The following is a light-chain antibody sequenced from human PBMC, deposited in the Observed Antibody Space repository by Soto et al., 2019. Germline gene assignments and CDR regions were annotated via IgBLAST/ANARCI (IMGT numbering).Light chain of an antibody. CDR1: QSVSNN. Sequence: EIVMTQSPATLSVSPGDRANLSCRASQSVSNNLAWYQQKPGQAPRLLIYGASTRATGIPARFSGSGSGTEFTLTISSLQSEDFAVYYCQQYNNWPQTFGQGTKLEIK. V-gene: IGKV3-15*01. J-gene: IGKJ2*01. CDR3: QQYNNWPQT. CDR2: GAS.